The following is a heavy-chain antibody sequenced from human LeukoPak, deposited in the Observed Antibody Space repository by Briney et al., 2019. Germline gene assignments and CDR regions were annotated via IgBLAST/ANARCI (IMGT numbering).Heavy chain of an antibody. CDR2: IIPSDGYT. V-gene: IGHV1-46*01. D-gene: IGHD3-3*01. J-gene: IGHJ4*02. Sequence: GASVKVSCKASGYTFTSYYIHWVRQAPGQGLEWMGVIIPSDGYTTYAQKFQGRVTMTGDMSTNTVYMELRSLRSEDTAVYYCARAGRRLFGVLTPLPFDSWGQGTLVTVSS. CDR3: ARAGRRLFGVLTPLPFDS. CDR1: GYTFTSYY.